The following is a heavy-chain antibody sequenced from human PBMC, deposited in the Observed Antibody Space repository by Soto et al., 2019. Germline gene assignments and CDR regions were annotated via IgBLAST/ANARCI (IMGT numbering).Heavy chain of an antibody. CDR3: ARSQGSSTSLEIYYYYYYGMDV. D-gene: IGHD2-2*01. J-gene: IGHJ6*02. Sequence: QVQLVQSGAEVKKPGSSVKVSCKASGGTFSRYAISWVRQAPGQGLEWMGGIIPISGTANYAQKFQGRVTITADDSTSTADMELSSLRSADTAVYYCARSQGSSTSLEIYYYYYYGMDVWGQGTTVTVSS. CDR1: GGTFSRYA. V-gene: IGHV1-69*01. CDR2: IIPISGTA.